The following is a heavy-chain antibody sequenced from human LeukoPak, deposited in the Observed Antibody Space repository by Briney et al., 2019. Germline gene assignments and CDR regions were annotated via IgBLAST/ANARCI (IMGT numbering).Heavy chain of an antibody. CDR3: AKLMGDFDY. CDR1: GFTFSSYG. J-gene: IGHJ4*02. D-gene: IGHD3-16*01. CDR2: ISYDGSNK. V-gene: IGHV3-30*18. Sequence: GGSLRLSCAASGFTFSSYGMHWVRQAPGKGLEWVAVISYDGSNKYYADSVKGRFTISRDNSKNTLYLQMNSLRAEDTAVYYCAKLMGDFDYWGQGTLVTVSS.